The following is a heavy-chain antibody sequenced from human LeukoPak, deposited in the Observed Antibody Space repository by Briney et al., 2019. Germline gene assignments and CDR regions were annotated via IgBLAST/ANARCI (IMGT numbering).Heavy chain of an antibody. CDR3: ATHFPGRSGTPFDY. Sequence: GGSLRLSCAASGFTFSSYAMSWVRQAPGKGLEWVSAISGSGGSTYYADSVKGRFAISRDNSKNTLYLQMNSLRAEDTAVYYCATHFPGRSGTPFDYWGQGTLVTVSS. CDR1: GFTFSSYA. CDR2: ISGSGGST. V-gene: IGHV3-23*01. D-gene: IGHD6-13*01. J-gene: IGHJ4*02.